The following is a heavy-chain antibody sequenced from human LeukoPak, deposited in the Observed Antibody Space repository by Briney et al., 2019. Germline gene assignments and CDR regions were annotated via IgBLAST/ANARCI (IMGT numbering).Heavy chain of an antibody. CDR2: MNPKSGYT. CDR1: GGTFSSYA. CDR3: ARVDGSADY. D-gene: IGHD3-22*01. V-gene: IGHV1-8*03. Sequence: GASVKVSCKASGGTFSSYAISWVRQAPGQGLEWMGWMNPKSGYTGHAQKFQGRVTITRDTSISTVYMELSSLSSEDTAVYFCARVDGSADYWGQGTLVTVSS. J-gene: IGHJ4*02.